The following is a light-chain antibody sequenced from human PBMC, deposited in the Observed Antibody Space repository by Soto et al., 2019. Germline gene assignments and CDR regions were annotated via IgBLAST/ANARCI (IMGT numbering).Light chain of an antibody. CDR2: DVS. CDR1: SSDVGGYNY. J-gene: IGLJ1*01. Sequence: QSVLTQPASVSGSPGQSITISCTGTSSDVGGYNYVSWYQHHPAKAPKLMIYDVSNRPSGVSNRFSGSKSGNTASLTISGLQPEDEADYYCCSYTTSNTRQIVFGTGTKVTV. CDR3: CSYTTSNTRQIV. V-gene: IGLV2-14*03.